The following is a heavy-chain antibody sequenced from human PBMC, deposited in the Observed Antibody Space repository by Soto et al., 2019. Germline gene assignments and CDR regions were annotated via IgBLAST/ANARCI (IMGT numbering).Heavy chain of an antibody. CDR2: ISGSGGNT. CDR3: AKLATSTVTTSY. V-gene: IGHV3-23*01. D-gene: IGHD4-17*01. Sequence: PVGSLRLSCAASGFTFSSYAMSWVRQAPGKGLEWVSAISGSGGNTYYADSVKGRFTISRDNSKNTLYLQMNSLRAEDTAVYYCAKLATSTVTTSYWGQGTLVTVSS. J-gene: IGHJ4*02. CDR1: GFTFSSYA.